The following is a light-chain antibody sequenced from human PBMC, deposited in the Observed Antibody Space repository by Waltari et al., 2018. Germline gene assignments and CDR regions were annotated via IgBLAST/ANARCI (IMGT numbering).Light chain of an antibody. CDR3: CSYAGSSFVV. Sequence: QSALTQPASVSGSPGQSITISCPGTSRDVGSYNLASWYQQHPGKAPKLMIYEVSKRPSGGSNRFSGSKSGNTASLTISGLQAEDEADYYCCSYAGSSFVVFGGGTKLTVL. CDR2: EVS. CDR1: SRDVGSYNL. V-gene: IGLV2-23*02. J-gene: IGLJ2*01.